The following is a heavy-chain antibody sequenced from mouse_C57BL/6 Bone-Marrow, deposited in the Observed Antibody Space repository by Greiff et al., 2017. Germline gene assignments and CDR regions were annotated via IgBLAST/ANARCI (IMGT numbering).Heavy chain of an antibody. J-gene: IGHJ4*01. CDR1: GYTFTSYW. CDR3: ARPAQATFDGIDY. CDR2: IYPGSGST. D-gene: IGHD3-2*02. V-gene: IGHV1-55*01. Sequence: QVQLQQPGAELVKPGASVKMSCKASGYTFTSYWITWVKQRPGQGLEWLGDIYPGSGSTNYNEKFKSKATLTVDTSSSTAYMQLSSLTSEDSAVYYCARPAQATFDGIDYWGQGTSVTVSA.